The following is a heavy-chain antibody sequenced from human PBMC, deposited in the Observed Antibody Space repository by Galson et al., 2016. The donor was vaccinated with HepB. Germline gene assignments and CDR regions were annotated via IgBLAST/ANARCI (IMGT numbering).Heavy chain of an antibody. D-gene: IGHD2-2*01. CDR3: ASDIVLEPAA. CDR1: GSMFSGYW. Sequence: SLRLSCAASGSMFSGYWMNWVRQAPGKGLEWVATINKDGSGKYYVDSVKGRFTISRDNTKNSLHLQMNSLRAEDTAVYYCASDIVLEPAAWGQGTLVTVPS. J-gene: IGHJ5*02. CDR2: INKDGSGK. V-gene: IGHV3-7*03.